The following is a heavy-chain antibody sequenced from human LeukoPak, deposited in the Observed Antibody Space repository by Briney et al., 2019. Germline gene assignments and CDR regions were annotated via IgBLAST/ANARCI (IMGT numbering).Heavy chain of an antibody. D-gene: IGHD4-17*01. CDR3: ARVSTVTRLGFDY. J-gene: IGHJ4*02. Sequence: GGPLRLSCAASGFTFSSYSMNWVRQAPGKGLEWVSSISSSSYIYYADSVKGRSTISRDNAKNSLYLQMNSLRAEDTAVYYCARVSTVTRLGFDYWGQGTLVTVSS. V-gene: IGHV3-21*01. CDR1: GFTFSSYS. CDR2: ISSSSYI.